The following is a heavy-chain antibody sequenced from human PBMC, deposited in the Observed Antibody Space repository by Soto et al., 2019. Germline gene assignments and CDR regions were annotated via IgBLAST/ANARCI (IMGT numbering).Heavy chain of an antibody. CDR1: GFTFSNAW. D-gene: IGHD3-3*01. J-gene: IGHJ4*02. Sequence: GGSLRLSCAASGFTFSNAWMSWVRQAPGKGLEWVGRIKSKTDGGTTDYAAPVKGRFTISRDDSKNTLYLQMNSLKTEDTAVYYCTTGIEEYYDFWSGYWYYFDYWGQGTLVTVSS. CDR3: TTGIEEYYDFWSGYWYYFDY. CDR2: IKSKTDGGTT. V-gene: IGHV3-15*01.